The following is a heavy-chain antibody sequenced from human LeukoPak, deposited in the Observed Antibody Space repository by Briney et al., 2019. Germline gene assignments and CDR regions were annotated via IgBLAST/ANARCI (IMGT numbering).Heavy chain of an antibody. Sequence: ASVKVSCKASGNTFTSYYIYWVRQAPGQGLEWMGRINSSGGSTSYAQKFQGRVTLTRDTSTSTVYMELSSLRSEDTAVYYCARGDAFDIWGQGTMVTVSS. V-gene: IGHV1-46*01. CDR1: GNTFTSYY. CDR3: ARGDAFDI. J-gene: IGHJ3*02. CDR2: INSSGGST.